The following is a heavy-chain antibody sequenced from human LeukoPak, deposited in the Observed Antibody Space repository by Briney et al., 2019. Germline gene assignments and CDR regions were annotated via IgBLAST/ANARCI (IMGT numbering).Heavy chain of an antibody. CDR2: ISYDGSNK. V-gene: IGHV3-30*04. CDR3: ARASYDYGDYDY. CDR1: GFTFSSYA. J-gene: IGHJ4*02. D-gene: IGHD4-17*01. Sequence: GGSLRLSCAASGFTFSSYAMHWVRQAPGKGLEWVAAISYDGSNKYYADSVKGRFTISRDNSKNTLYLQMNSLRAEDTAVYYCARASYDYGDYDYWGQGTLVTVSS.